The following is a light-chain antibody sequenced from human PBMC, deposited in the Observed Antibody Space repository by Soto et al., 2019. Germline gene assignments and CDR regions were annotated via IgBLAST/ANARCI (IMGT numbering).Light chain of an antibody. Sequence: QSVLTQPPSVSAAPGQKVTISFSGSSSSIGSYFVSWYQQLPGTAPKLLIYDNNKRPSGIPDRFSGSKSGTSATLGITGLQTGDEADYYCGTWDSTLSAYVFGTGTKVTV. V-gene: IGLV1-51*01. J-gene: IGLJ1*01. CDR1: SSSIGSYF. CDR2: DNN. CDR3: GTWDSTLSAYV.